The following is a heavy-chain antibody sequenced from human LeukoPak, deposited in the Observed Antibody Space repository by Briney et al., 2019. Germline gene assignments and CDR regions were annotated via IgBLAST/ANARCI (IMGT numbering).Heavy chain of an antibody. J-gene: IGHJ4*02. V-gene: IGHV3-48*01. CDR2: ISSSSSTI. CDR3: ARDLRTPSDTNIAIDY. Sequence: GGSLRLSCAASGFTFSSYSMNWVRQAPGKGLEWVSYISSSSSTIYYAGSVKGRFTISRDNAKNSLYLQMNSLRAEDTAVYYCARDLRTPSDTNIAIDYWGQGTLVTVSS. CDR1: GFTFSSYS. D-gene: IGHD4-23*01.